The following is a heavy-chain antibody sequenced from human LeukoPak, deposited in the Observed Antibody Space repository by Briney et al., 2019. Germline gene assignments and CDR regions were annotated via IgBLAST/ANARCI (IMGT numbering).Heavy chain of an antibody. CDR1: GFTFSSYG. Sequence: PGRSLRLSCAASGFTFSSYGMRWVRQAPGKGLEWVAVISYEGSNKYCADSVKGRFTISRDNSKNTLYLQMNSLRAEDTAVYYCAKQKIHIAARPAYYYYGMDVWGQGTTVTVSS. J-gene: IGHJ6*02. V-gene: IGHV3-30*18. CDR3: AKQKIHIAARPAYYYYGMDV. D-gene: IGHD6-6*01. CDR2: ISYEGSNK.